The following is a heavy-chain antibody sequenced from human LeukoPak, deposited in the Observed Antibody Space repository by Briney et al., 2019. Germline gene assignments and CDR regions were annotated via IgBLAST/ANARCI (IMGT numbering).Heavy chain of an antibody. Sequence: PGGSLRLSCAASGFTFSSYEMNWVRQAPGKGLEWVSYISSSGSTIYYADSVKGRFTISRDNAKNSLYLQMNSLRAEDTAVYYCARVSRLMWDRCFDPWGQGTLVTVPS. CDR3: ARVSRLMWDRCFDP. D-gene: IGHD1-26*01. J-gene: IGHJ5*02. CDR1: GFTFSSYE. V-gene: IGHV3-48*03. CDR2: ISSSGSTI.